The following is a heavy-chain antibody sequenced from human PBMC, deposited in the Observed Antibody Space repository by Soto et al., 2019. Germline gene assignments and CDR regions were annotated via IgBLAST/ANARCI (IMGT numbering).Heavy chain of an antibody. Sequence: ASVKVSCKVSGSTLTELSMHWVRQAPGKGLEWMGGFDPEDGETIYAQKFQGRVTMTEDTSTDTAYMELSSLRSEDTAVYYCATSQGYYDSSGYYYYGMDVWGQGTTVTVSS. CDR2: FDPEDGET. D-gene: IGHD3-22*01. CDR1: GSTLTELS. CDR3: ATSQGYYDSSGYYYYGMDV. J-gene: IGHJ6*02. V-gene: IGHV1-24*01.